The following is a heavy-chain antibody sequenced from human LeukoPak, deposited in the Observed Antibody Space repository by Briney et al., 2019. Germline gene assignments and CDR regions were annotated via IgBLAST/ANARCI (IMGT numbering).Heavy chain of an antibody. J-gene: IGHJ4*02. D-gene: IGHD2-8*01. Sequence: SETLSLTCTVSGGSVTSSNYYWVWIRQPPGKGLEWIGSIYYSGSTDYNPSLKSRVTISVDTSKNQFSLKLSSMTAADTAVYYCARVSGATMVFFDYWGQGTLVTVSS. CDR3: ARVSGATMVFFDY. CDR1: GGSVTSSNYY. CDR2: IYYSGST. V-gene: IGHV4-39*01.